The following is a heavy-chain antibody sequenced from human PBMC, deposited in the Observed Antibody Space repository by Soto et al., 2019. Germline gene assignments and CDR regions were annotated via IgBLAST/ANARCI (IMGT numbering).Heavy chain of an antibody. Sequence: GGSLRFSCVASGFTFSSFSINWVRQAPGKGLEWVSYSSGSSDTAYYADSVKGRFTISRDSAKNSLYLQMNSVRVEDTAVYYCARGPAATALYYDYWGQGTPVTVSS. J-gene: IGHJ4*02. CDR3: ARGPAATALYYDY. D-gene: IGHD6-25*01. CDR2: SSGSSDTA. V-gene: IGHV3-48*01. CDR1: GFTFSSFS.